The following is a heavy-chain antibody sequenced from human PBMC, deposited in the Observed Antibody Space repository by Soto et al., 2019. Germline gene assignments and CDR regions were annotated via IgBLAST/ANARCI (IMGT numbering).Heavy chain of an antibody. CDR3: AKWHTYYYDSLGHSAFHC. J-gene: IGHJ4*02. D-gene: IGHD3-22*01. V-gene: IGHV3-23*01. Sequence: GGSLRLSCAASGLTSGSYAMTWVRQAPGKGLEWVSGLSGGGETTSYADSVKGRFTTSRDKAKNTLYLQMNSLRAEDTAAYYCAKWHTYYYDSLGHSAFHCWGQGTQVTVSS. CDR2: LSGGGETT. CDR1: GLTSGSYA.